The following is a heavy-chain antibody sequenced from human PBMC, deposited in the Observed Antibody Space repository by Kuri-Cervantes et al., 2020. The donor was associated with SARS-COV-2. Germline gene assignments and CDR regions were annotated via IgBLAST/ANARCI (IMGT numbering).Heavy chain of an antibody. Sequence: GESLKISCAASGFTFSSYAMHWVRQAPGKGLEWVAVISHDGSNKYYADSVKGRFTISRDNSKNTLYLQMNSLRAEDTAVYYCATLVGARPNWGQGTLVTVSS. V-gene: IGHV3-30-3*01. CDR1: GFTFSSYA. CDR2: ISHDGSNK. D-gene: IGHD1-26*01. J-gene: IGHJ4*02. CDR3: ATLVGARPN.